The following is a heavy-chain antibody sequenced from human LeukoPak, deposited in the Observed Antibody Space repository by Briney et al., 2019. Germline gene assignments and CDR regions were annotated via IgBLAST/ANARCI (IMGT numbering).Heavy chain of an antibody. D-gene: IGHD6-13*01. CDR1: GFTFSSYS. V-gene: IGHV3-48*01. J-gene: IGHJ4*02. CDR2: ISSSSSTI. CDR3: ARDRGYSSSWYNFDY. Sequence: GGSLRLSCAASGFTFSSYSMNWVRQAPGKGLEWVSYISSSSSTIYYADSVKGRFTISRDNGKNSLYLQMNSLRAEDTAVYYCARDRGYSSSWYNFDYWGQGTLVTVSS.